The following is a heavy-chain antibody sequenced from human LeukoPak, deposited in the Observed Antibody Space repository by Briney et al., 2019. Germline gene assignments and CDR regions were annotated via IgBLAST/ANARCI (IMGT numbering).Heavy chain of an antibody. D-gene: IGHD6-19*01. CDR1: GESVSTNTAA. J-gene: IGHJ4*02. Sequence: SQTLSLTCAISGESVSTNTAARSWIRQSPSRGLEWLGRTYYRSKWYSDYAVSVRGRITIDPDTTKNQFSLQLTSETPEDTAVYYCGRYTGWFYFDYWGQGTLVTVSS. CDR2: TYYRSKWYS. V-gene: IGHV6-1*01. CDR3: GRYTGWFYFDY.